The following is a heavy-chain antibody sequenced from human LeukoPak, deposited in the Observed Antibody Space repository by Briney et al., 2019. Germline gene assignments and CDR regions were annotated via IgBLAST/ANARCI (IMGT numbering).Heavy chain of an antibody. CDR3: AKDPMRGSSWYQGNQIRGTFDY. CDR1: GFTFSSYS. CDR2: ISYDGNNK. J-gene: IGHJ4*02. V-gene: IGHV3-30*18. Sequence: PGGSLRLSCAASGFTFSSYSMNWVRQAPGKGLEWVAVISYDGNNKYYADSVKGRFTISRDNSKNTLYLQMNSLRAEDTAVYYCAKDPMRGSSWYQGNQIRGTFDYWGQGTLVTVSS. D-gene: IGHD6-13*01.